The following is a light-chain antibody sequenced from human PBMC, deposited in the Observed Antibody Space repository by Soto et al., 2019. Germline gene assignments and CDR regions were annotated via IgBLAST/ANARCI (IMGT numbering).Light chain of an antibody. CDR2: LAS. Sequence: DIPMTQSPSSLSAAVGDRVTITCRAARDVSRWLAWYQHRPGEAPKLLIYLASTLQSGVPSRFSGSGSGTEFNLTISGLQTEDFATYYCQQANSFPRSFGQGTRVEV. CDR1: RDVSRW. V-gene: IGKV1-12*01. J-gene: IGKJ1*01. CDR3: QQANSFPRS.